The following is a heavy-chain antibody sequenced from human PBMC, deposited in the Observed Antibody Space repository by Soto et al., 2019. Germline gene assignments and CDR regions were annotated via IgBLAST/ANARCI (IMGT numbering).Heavy chain of an antibody. J-gene: IGHJ6*02. CDR2: ISSSSSTI. Sequence: GGSLRLSCAASGFTFSSYIMNWVRQAPGKGLEWVSYISSSSSTIYYADSVKGRFTISRDNAKNSLYLQMNSLRDEDTAVYYCARDHYGDYNHYYYGMDVWGQGTTVTV. D-gene: IGHD4-17*01. CDR3: ARDHYGDYNHYYYGMDV. V-gene: IGHV3-48*02. CDR1: GFTFSSYI.